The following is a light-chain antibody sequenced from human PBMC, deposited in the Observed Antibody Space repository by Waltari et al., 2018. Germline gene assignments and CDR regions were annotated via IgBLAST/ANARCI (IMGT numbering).Light chain of an antibody. CDR1: SSDVGEHNY. Sequence: QSALTQPASVSGSPGQSITISCTGTSSDVGEHNYASWYQQHPGKAPKLMIYDVSNRPSGVSDRFSGSKSGNTASLTISGLQGEDEADYYCNSYTGSATLVFGGGTKLTVL. CDR3: NSYTGSATLV. J-gene: IGLJ3*02. CDR2: DVS. V-gene: IGLV2-14*03.